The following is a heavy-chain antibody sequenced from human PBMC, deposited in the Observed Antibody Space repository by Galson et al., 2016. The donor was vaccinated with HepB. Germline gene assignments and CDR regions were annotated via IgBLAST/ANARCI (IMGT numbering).Heavy chain of an antibody. V-gene: IGHV3-21*01. Sequence: SLRLSCAASGFTFSTYSMHWVRQAPGKGLEWVSSISSSTTYIYYADSVKGRFTISRDNAKNSLYLQMNSLRGEDTAVYYCAGERGYNYGRPNLDIWGQGTMVTVSS. CDR1: GFTFSTYS. J-gene: IGHJ3*02. D-gene: IGHD5-18*01. CDR3: AGERGYNYGRPNLDI. CDR2: ISSSTTYI.